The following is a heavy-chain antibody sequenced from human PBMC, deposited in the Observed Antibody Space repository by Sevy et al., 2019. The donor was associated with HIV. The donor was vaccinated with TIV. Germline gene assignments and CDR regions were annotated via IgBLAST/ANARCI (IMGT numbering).Heavy chain of an antibody. CDR2: IIPIFGTA. Sequence: AAVKVSCKASGGTFSSYAISWVRQAPGQGLEWMGGIIPIFGTANYSQKFQGRVTITADESTSTAYMELSSLRSEDTAVYYCARDDSYGSDYYGMDVWGQGTTVTV. D-gene: IGHD5-18*01. J-gene: IGHJ6*02. V-gene: IGHV1-69*13. CDR3: ARDDSYGSDYYGMDV. CDR1: GGTFSSYA.